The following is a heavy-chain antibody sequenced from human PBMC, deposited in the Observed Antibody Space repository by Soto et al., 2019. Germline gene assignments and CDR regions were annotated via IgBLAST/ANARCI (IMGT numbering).Heavy chain of an antibody. Sequence: QVQLQQWGAGLLKPSETLSLTCAVYGGSFSGYYWSWIRQPPGKGLEWIGEINHSGSTNYNPSLKSRVTISVDTSKNQFSLKLGSVTAADTAVYYCARGGRAGDSSGYYSKYYYYYYGMDVWGQGTTVTVSS. V-gene: IGHV4-34*01. CDR3: ARGGRAGDSSGYYSKYYYYYYGMDV. CDR1: GGSFSGYY. D-gene: IGHD3-22*01. J-gene: IGHJ6*02. CDR2: INHSGST.